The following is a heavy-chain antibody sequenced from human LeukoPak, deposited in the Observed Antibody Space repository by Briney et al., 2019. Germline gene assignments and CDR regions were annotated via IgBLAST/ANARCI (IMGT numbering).Heavy chain of an antibody. CDR1: GFPFSSYW. V-gene: IGHV3-7*01. CDR3: ARTRINLYYFDY. D-gene: IGHD1-14*01. J-gene: IGHJ4*02. CDR2: IKQDGSEK. Sequence: GGSLSLSCAASGFPFSSYWMSWVRQALGKGLEWVANIKQDGSEKYYVDSVKGRFTISRDNAKNSLYLQMNSLRAEDTAVYYCARTRINLYYFDYWGQGTLVTVSS.